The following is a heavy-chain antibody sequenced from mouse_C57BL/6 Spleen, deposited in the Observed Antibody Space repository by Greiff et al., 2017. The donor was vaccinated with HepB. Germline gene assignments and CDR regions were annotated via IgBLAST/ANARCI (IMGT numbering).Heavy chain of an antibody. J-gene: IGHJ2*01. D-gene: IGHD2-4*01. Sequence: EVQLQQSGPELVKPGASVKMSCKASGYTFTDYNMHWVKQSHGKSLEWIGYINPNNGGTSYNQKFKGKATLTVNKSSSTAYMELRSLTSEDSAVYYCAREGLRLGPFDYWGQGTTLTVSS. CDR2: INPNNGGT. CDR3: AREGLRLGPFDY. CDR1: GYTFTDYN. V-gene: IGHV1-22*01.